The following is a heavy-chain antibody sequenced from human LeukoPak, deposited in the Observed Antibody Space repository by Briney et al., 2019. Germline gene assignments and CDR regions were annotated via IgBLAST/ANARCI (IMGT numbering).Heavy chain of an antibody. CDR1: GGSFSGYY. CDR2: INHSGST. D-gene: IGHD2-2*01. J-gene: IGHJ6*03. V-gene: IGHV4-34*01. Sequence: PSETLSLTCAVYGGSFSGYYWSWIRQPPGKGLEWIGEINHSGSTNYNPSLKSRVTISVDTSKHQFSLKLSSVTAADTAVYYCARGKVVPAAIDYYYYYYMDVWGKGTTVTVSS. CDR3: ARGKVVPAAIDYYYYYYMDV.